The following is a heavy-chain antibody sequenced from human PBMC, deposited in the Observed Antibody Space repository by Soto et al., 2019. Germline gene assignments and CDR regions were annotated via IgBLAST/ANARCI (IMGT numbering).Heavy chain of an antibody. D-gene: IGHD3-22*01. J-gene: IGHJ3*02. V-gene: IGHV3-11*06. CDR2: ISSSSSYT. CDR1: GFTCSDYY. CDR3: ARDTRDTMIVVARGGDDAFCI. Sequence: ASGGGLVQPGGSLRLSCAASGFTCSDYYMSWIRQAPGKGLEWVSYISSSSSYTNYADSVKGRFTISRDNAKNSLYLQMNNLGAEDTAVYYCARDTRDTMIVVARGGDDAFCIWGQGTMVTVSS.